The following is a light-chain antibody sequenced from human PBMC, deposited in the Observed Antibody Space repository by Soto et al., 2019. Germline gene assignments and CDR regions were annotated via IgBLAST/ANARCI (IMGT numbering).Light chain of an antibody. J-gene: IGKJ3*01. CDR2: AAS. V-gene: IGKV1-9*01. CDR1: QDISSF. CDR3: QQLNTYPPF. Sequence: DIQLTQSPSFLSASVGDRVTITCRASQDISSFLAWYQQKPGKAPNLLIYAASTLQSGVPSRFRGSGSGTEFTLTISSLQPEDFATYYCQQLNTYPPFFGPGTKVDIK.